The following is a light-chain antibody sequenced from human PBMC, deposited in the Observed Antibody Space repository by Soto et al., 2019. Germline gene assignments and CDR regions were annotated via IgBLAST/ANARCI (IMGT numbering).Light chain of an antibody. CDR1: QTVNSDY. Sequence: EIVLPQSPGALSLSPWETATLSCRASQTVNSDYLAWFQQRPGQAPRLLIFATSRRATDIPDRFSGSGSGTDFTLTISRLEPEDFAVYYCQQYGSSRTFGQGAKVDIK. J-gene: IGKJ1*01. V-gene: IGKV3-20*01. CDR3: QQYGSSRT. CDR2: ATS.